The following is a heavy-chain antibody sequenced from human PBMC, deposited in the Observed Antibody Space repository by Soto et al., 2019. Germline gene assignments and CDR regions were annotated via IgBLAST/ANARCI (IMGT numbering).Heavy chain of an antibody. Sequence: EVQLLESGGGLVQPGGSLRLSCAASGFTFSSSAMSWVRQAPGKGLEWVSAITDSGGSTSYADSVKGRFTISRDNSKNTLYLQMTSLRAEDTAVYYCAKRHLVAGTRWFDPWGQGTLVTVSS. V-gene: IGHV3-23*01. D-gene: IGHD6-19*01. CDR2: ITDSGGST. CDR3: AKRHLVAGTRWFDP. CDR1: GFTFSSSA. J-gene: IGHJ5*02.